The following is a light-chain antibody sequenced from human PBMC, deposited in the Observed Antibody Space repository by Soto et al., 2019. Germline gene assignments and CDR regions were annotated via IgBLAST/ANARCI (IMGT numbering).Light chain of an antibody. CDR1: QSISSW. Sequence: DIQMTQSPSTLSASVGDRVTIICRASQSISSWLAWYQQKPGKAPKLLIYDASSLESGVPSRFSGSGSGTEFTLTISSLQPDDFATYYCQQYNSWYTFGQGTKLEIK. CDR2: DAS. V-gene: IGKV1-5*02. CDR3: QQYNSWYT. J-gene: IGKJ2*01.